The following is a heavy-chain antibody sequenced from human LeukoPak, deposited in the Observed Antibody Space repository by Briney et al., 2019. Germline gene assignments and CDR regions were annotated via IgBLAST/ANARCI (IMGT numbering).Heavy chain of an antibody. CDR3: ARDRTGQQLISRKEYYYMDV. CDR2: IKQDGSEK. D-gene: IGHD4-11*01. CDR1: GFIFSNYA. Sequence: PGGSLRLSCAASGFIFSNYAMIWVRQAPGKGLEWVANIKQDGSEKYFVDSVKGRFTISRDNSKNTLYLQMNSLRAEDTAVYYCARDRTGQQLISRKEYYYMDVWGKGTTVTISS. J-gene: IGHJ6*03. V-gene: IGHV3-7*01.